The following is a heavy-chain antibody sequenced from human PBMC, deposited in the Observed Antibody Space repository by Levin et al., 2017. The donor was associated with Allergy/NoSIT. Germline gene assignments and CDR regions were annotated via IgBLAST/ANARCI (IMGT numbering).Heavy chain of an antibody. D-gene: IGHD3-3*01. Sequence: PGGSLRLSCKGSGYSFTSYWISWVRQMPGKGLEWMGRIDPSDSYTNYSPSFQGHVTISADKSISTAYLQWSSLKASDTAMYYCAVSRIYFRRAFDIWGQGTMVTVSS. CDR1: GYSFTSYW. J-gene: IGHJ3*02. CDR3: AVSRIYFRRAFDI. CDR2: IDPSDSYT. V-gene: IGHV5-10-1*01.